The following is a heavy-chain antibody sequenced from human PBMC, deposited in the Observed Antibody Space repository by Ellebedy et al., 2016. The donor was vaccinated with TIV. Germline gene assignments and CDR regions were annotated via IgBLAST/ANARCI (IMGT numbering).Heavy chain of an antibody. CDR2: ISAYNGNT. V-gene: IGHV1-18*01. Sequence: ASVKVSXKASSYRFNNYGISWVRQAPGQGLEWMGWISAYNGNTNYAQKLQGRVTMTTDTSTSTAYMELRSLRSDDTAVYYCARGSRSYRGTIFHHYYYYGMDVWGQGTTVTVSS. CDR1: SYRFNNYG. D-gene: IGHD3-3*01. J-gene: IGHJ6*02. CDR3: ARGSRSYRGTIFHHYYYYGMDV.